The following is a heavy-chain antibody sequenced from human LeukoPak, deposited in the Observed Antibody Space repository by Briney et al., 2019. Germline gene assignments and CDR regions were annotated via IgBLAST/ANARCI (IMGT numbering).Heavy chain of an antibody. J-gene: IGHJ3*02. Sequence: GASVKVSCKASGYTFTGYYMHWVRQAPGQGLEWMGWISPYNGNTNYAQNFQGRVTMTTDTSTSTAYMELRSLRSDDTAMYYCARADHGDYRDGFDIWGQGTMVTVSS. D-gene: IGHD4-17*01. CDR1: GYTFTGYY. V-gene: IGHV1-18*04. CDR3: ARADHGDYRDGFDI. CDR2: ISPYNGNT.